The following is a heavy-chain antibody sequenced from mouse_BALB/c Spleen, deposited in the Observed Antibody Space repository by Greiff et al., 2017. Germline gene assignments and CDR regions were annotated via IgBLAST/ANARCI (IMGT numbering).Heavy chain of an antibody. CDR3: ARNYGGFDY. Sequence: EVQGVESGGGLVQPGGSRKLSCAASGFTFSSFGMHWVRQAPEKGLEWVAYISSGSSTIYYADTVKGRFTISRDNPKNTLFLQMTSLRSEDTAMYYCARNYGGFDYWGQGTTLTVSS. CDR1: GFTFSSFG. V-gene: IGHV5-17*02. CDR2: ISSGSSTI. D-gene: IGHD2-1*01. J-gene: IGHJ2*01.